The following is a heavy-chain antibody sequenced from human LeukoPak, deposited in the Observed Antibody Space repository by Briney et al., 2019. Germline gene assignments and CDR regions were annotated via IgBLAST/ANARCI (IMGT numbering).Heavy chain of an antibody. CDR3: AKDRRGWPPRYYFDY. J-gene: IGHJ4*02. Sequence: PSETLSLTCAVYGGSFSGYFWAWIRQPPGKGLEWIGEINHSGRTNYNPPLKSRVTILVDTSKNQFSLKLSSVTAADTAVYYCAKDRRGWPPRYYFDYWGQGTLVTVSS. CDR1: GGSFSGYF. D-gene: IGHD6-19*01. V-gene: IGHV4-34*01. CDR2: INHSGRT.